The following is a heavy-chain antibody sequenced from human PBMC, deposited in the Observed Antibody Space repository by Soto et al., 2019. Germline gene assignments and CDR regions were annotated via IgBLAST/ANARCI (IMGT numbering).Heavy chain of an antibody. CDR3: ARVKGYCSSTSCSVPSYYGMDV. V-gene: IGHV3-21*01. CDR1: GFTFSSYS. D-gene: IGHD2-2*01. J-gene: IGHJ6*02. CDR2: ISSSSSYI. Sequence: EVQLVESGGGLVKPGGSLRLSCAASGFTFSSYSMNWVRQAPGKGLEWVSSISSSSSYIYYADSVKGRFTISRDNAKNSLYLQMNSLRAEDPAVYYCARVKGYCSSTSCSVPSYYGMDVWGQGTTVTVSS.